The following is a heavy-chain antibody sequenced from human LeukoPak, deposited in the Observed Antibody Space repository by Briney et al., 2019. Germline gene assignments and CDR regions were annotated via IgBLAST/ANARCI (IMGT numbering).Heavy chain of an antibody. J-gene: IGHJ4*02. V-gene: IGHV3-7*01. CDR1: GFTFSSYW. Sequence: PGGSLRLSCAASGFTFSSYWMSWVRQTPGKGLEWVANINEDGSEKRFVDSVKGRFTISRDNAKNSLYLQMNSLRAEDTAVYYCARGPPAIAVAGTNIDYWGQGTLVTVSS. CDR2: INEDGSEK. D-gene: IGHD6-19*01. CDR3: ARGPPAIAVAGTNIDY.